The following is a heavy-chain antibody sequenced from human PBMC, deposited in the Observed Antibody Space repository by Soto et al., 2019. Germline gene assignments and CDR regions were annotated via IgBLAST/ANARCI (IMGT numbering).Heavy chain of an antibody. CDR3: ARRDYCSGGSCSSFDY. CDR1: GYRYDSYW. J-gene: IGHJ4*02. CDR2: IFPGDSDS. V-gene: IGHV5-51*01. Sequence: EVQLVQSGAEVRKPGESLKISCTGSGYRYDSYWIDWVRQLPGRGLKWMGTIFPGDSDSRYNPSFQGQVTISVDKSISTAYLQWSSLKASDTAIYYCARRDYCSGGSCSSFDYWGQGTLVTVSS. D-gene: IGHD2-15*01.